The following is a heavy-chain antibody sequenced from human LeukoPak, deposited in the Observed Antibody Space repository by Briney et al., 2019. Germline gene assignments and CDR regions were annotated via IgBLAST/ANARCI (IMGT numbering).Heavy chain of an antibody. CDR2: ISGDSNTI. CDR3: ARDRHSSVDY. J-gene: IGHJ4*02. D-gene: IGHD3-22*01. V-gene: IGHV3-48*01. CDR1: GFTFSTYS. Sequence: GGSLRLSCAASGFTFSTYSMIWVRQAPGKGLEWLSYISGDSNTIYYADSVKGRFTVSRDNAKNSLYLRLNSLRAEDTAVYYCARDRHSSVDYWGQGTLVTVSS.